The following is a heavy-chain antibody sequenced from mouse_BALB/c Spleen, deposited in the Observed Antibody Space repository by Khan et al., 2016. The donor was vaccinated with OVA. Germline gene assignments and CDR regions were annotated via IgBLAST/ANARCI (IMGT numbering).Heavy chain of an antibody. CDR2: LSYSGNT. D-gene: IGHD1-1*01. V-gene: IGHV3-2*02. CDR1: GYSITSDYV. CDR3: ARVYGGDFDY. Sequence: EVQLQESGPGLVKPSQSLSLTCTVSGYSITSDYVCNWIRQFPGNILEWMGFLSYSGNTNYNPSLKSRISITRDTSKNQFFLQFNSVTTEDTATYYCARVYGGDFDYWGQGTTLTVSS. J-gene: IGHJ2*01.